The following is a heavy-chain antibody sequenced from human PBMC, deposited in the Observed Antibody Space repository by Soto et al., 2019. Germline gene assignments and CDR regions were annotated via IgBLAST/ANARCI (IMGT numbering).Heavy chain of an antibody. V-gene: IGHV1-8*01. Sequence: ASVKVSCKASGYTFTSYDLTWVRQATGQGLEWMGWMNPNSGNTGYAQKFQGRVTMTRNTSISTAYMELSSLRSEDTAVYYCARDLGYCSSSSCSNWFDPWGQGTLVTGSS. CDR1: GYTFTSYD. J-gene: IGHJ5*02. CDR3: ARDLGYCSSSSCSNWFDP. CDR2: MNPNSGNT. D-gene: IGHD2-2*01.